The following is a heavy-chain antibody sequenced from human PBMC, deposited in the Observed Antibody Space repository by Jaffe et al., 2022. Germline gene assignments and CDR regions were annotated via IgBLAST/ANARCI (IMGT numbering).Heavy chain of an antibody. J-gene: IGHJ6*03. CDR2: MNPNSGNT. CDR3: ARDGSMVQGNFYYYYYMDV. V-gene: IGHV1-8*01. D-gene: IGHD3-10*01. CDR1: GYTFTSYD. Sequence: QVQLVQSGAEVKKPGASVKVSCKASGYTFTSYDINWVRQATGQGLEWMGWMNPNSGNTGYAQKFQGRVTMTRNTSISTAYMELSSLRSEDTAVYYCARDGSMVQGNFYYYYYMDVWGKGTTVTVSS.